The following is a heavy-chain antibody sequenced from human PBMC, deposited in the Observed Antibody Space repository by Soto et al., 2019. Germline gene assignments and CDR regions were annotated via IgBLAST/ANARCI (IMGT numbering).Heavy chain of an antibody. CDR1: GFYISSYY. J-gene: IGHJ4*02. D-gene: IGHD3-3*01. Sequence: PSETLSLTCTVSGFYISSYYWSWIRQPPGKGLEWIGYIYYSGSTNYNPSLKSRVTISVDTSKNQFSLKLSSVTAADTAVYYCARARPTYYDFWSGYYNFDYWGQGTLVTVSS. CDR3: ARARPTYYDFWSGYYNFDY. CDR2: IYYSGST. V-gene: IGHV4-59*01.